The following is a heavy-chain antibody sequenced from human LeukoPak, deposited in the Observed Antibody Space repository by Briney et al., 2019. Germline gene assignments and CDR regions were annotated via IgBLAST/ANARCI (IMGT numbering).Heavy chain of an antibody. CDR3: ARGAKLGSALYYMDV. Sequence: PSETLSLTCAVYGGSFSGYYWSWIRQPPGKGLEWIGEINHSGSTNYNPSLKSRVTISVDTSKNQFSLKLSSVTAADTAVYYCARGAKLGSALYYMDVWGNGTTVTASS. D-gene: IGHD3-16*01. J-gene: IGHJ6*03. CDR1: GGSFSGYY. V-gene: IGHV4-34*01. CDR2: INHSGST.